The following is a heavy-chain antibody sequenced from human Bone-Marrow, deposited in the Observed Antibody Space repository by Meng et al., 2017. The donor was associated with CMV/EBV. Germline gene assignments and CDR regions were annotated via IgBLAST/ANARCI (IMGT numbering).Heavy chain of an antibody. CDR2: INHSGST. J-gene: IGHJ6*02. CDR3: ARRCRINRYYYYYGMDV. D-gene: IGHD1-14*01. Sequence: SETLSLTCAVYGGSFSGYYWSWIRQPPGKGLEWIGEINHSGSTNYNPSLKSRVTISVDTSKNQFSLKPSSVTAADTAVYYCARRCRINRYYYYYGMDVWGQGTTVTASS. V-gene: IGHV4-34*01. CDR1: GGSFSGYY.